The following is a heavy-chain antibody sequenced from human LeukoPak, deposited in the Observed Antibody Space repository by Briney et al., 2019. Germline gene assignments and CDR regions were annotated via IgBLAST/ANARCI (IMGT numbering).Heavy chain of an antibody. CDR2: ISAYNGNT. CDR3: AKDRHYSSSWYGAGDY. D-gene: IGHD6-13*01. CDR1: GYTFTSYG. Sequence: ASVKVSCKASGYTFTSYGISWVRQAPGQGLEWMGWISAYNGNTNYAQKLQGRVTMTTDTSTSTAYMELRSLRSDDTAVYYCAKDRHYSSSWYGAGDYWGQGTLVTVSS. J-gene: IGHJ4*02. V-gene: IGHV1-18*01.